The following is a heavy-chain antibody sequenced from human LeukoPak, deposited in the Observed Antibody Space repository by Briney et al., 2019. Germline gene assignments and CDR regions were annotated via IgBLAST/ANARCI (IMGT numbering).Heavy chain of an antibody. CDR1: GYTFTIYG. CDR2: ISLYNGNT. CDR3: ASSFPYYDILTGYYDQFSFDY. Sequence: GASVKVSCKASGYTFTIYGISWVRQAPGQGLEWMGWISLYNGNTKYAQKLQGRVTITRDTSASTAYMELSSLRSEDTAVYYCASSFPYYDILTGYYDQFSFDYWGQGTLVTVSS. D-gene: IGHD3-9*01. V-gene: IGHV1-18*01. J-gene: IGHJ4*02.